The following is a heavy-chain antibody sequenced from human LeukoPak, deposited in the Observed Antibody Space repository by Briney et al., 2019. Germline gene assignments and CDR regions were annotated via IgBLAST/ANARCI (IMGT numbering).Heavy chain of an antibody. Sequence: GGSLRLSCAASGFTFSNAWMSWVRQAPGKGLEWVGRIKSKTDGGTTDYAAPVKGRFTISRDDSKNTLYLQMNSLKTEDTAVYYCTTDHLYDSSGYYRGFDYWGQGTLVTVSS. D-gene: IGHD3-22*01. J-gene: IGHJ4*02. V-gene: IGHV3-15*01. CDR1: GFTFSNAW. CDR2: IKSKTDGGTT. CDR3: TTDHLYDSSGYYRGFDY.